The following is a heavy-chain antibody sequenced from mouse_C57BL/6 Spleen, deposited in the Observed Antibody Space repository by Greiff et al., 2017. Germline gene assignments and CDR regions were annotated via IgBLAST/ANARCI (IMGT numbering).Heavy chain of an antibody. CDR2: IDPSDSET. D-gene: IGHD1-1*02. CDR1: GYTFTSYW. CDR3: ARGGIYQGFAY. J-gene: IGHJ3*01. V-gene: IGHV1-52*01. Sequence: VQLQQPGAELVRPGSSVKLSCKASGYTFTSYWMHWVKQRPIQGLEWIGNIDPSDSETHYNQKFKDKATLTVDKSSSTAYIQLSSLTSEDSAVYYCARGGIYQGFAYWGQGTLVTVSA.